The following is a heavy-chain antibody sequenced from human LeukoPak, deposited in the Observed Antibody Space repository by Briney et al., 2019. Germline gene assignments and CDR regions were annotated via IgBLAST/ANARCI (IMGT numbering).Heavy chain of an antibody. CDR1: GGSISSYY. V-gene: IGHV4-59*08. CDR3: ARGEGWFDP. J-gene: IGHJ5*02. Sequence: SETLSPTCTVSGGSISSYYWSWIRQPPGKGLEWIGYIYYSGSTNYNPSLKSRVTISVDTSKNQFSLKLSSVTAADTAVYYCARGEGWFDPWGQGTLVTASS. CDR2: IYYSGST.